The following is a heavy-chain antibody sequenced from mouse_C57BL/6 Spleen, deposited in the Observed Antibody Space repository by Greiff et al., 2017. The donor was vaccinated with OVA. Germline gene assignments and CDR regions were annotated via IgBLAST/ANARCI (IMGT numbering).Heavy chain of an antibody. CDR1: GYTFTSYT. D-gene: IGHD3-2*02. V-gene: IGHV1-4*01. CDR3: ARTAQATVYFDY. CDR2: INPSSGYT. Sequence: VQLVESGAELARPGASVKMSCKASGYTFTSYTMHWVKQRPGQGLEWIGYINPSSGYTKYNQKFKDKATLTADKSSSTAYMQLSSLTSEDSAVYYCARTAQATVYFDYWGQGTTLTVSS. J-gene: IGHJ2*01.